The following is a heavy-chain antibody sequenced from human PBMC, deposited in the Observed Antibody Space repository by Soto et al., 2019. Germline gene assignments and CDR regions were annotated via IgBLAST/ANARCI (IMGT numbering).Heavy chain of an antibody. Sequence: PGESLKISCKGSGYSFTSYWIGWVRQMPGKGLEWMGIIYPGDSDTRYSPSFQGQVTISADKSISTAYLQWSSLKASDTAMYYCASSVGAGDYYYGMDVWGQGTTVTVS. V-gene: IGHV5-51*01. CDR1: GYSFTSYW. J-gene: IGHJ6*02. CDR2: IYPGDSDT. CDR3: ASSVGAGDYYYGMDV. D-gene: IGHD1-26*01.